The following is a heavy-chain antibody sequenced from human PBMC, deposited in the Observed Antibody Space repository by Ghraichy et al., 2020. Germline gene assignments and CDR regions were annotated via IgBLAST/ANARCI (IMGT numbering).Heavy chain of an antibody. CDR1: GFTFSSYS. V-gene: IGHV3-21*01. D-gene: IGHD3-3*01. CDR3: ASIPYDFWSGYYSRFDY. J-gene: IGHJ4*02. Sequence: GGALRLSCAASGFTFSSYSMNWVRQAPGKGLEWVSSISSSSSYIYYADSVKGRFTISRDNAKNSLYLQMNSLRAEDTAVYYCASIPYDFWSGYYSRFDYWGQGTLVTVSS. CDR2: ISSSSSYI.